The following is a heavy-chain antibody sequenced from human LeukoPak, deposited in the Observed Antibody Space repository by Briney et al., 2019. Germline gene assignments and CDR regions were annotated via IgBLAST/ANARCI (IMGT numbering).Heavy chain of an antibody. CDR3: ARARLTDYVWGRRTFDI. CDR1: GFTFSSYW. D-gene: IGHD3-16*01. V-gene: IGHV3-7*01. Sequence: GGSLRLSCAASGFTFSSYWMSWVRQAPGKGLEWVANIKQDGSEKYYADSVKGRFTISRDNAKKSLYLQMNSLRAEDTAVYYCARARLTDYVWGRRTFDIWGQGTMVTISS. J-gene: IGHJ3*02. CDR2: IKQDGSEK.